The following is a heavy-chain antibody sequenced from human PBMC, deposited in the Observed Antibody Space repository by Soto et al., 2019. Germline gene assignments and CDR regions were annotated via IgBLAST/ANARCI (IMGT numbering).Heavy chain of an antibody. Sequence: EVQLLESGGGLVQPGGSLRLSCAASGFTFSSYAMSWVRQAPGKGLEWVSAISGSGGSTYYADSVKGRFIISRDNSKNSLYLQMNGLRAEDTAVYYCAKDGNPIPYLTGYYRLGWFDPWGQGTLGTVSS. V-gene: IGHV3-23*01. CDR2: ISGSGGST. D-gene: IGHD3-9*01. J-gene: IGHJ5*02. CDR1: GFTFSSYA. CDR3: AKDGNPIPYLTGYYRLGWFDP.